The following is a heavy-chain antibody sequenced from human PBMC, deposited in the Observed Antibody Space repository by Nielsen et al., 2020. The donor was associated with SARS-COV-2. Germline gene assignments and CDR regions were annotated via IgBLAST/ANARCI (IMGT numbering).Heavy chain of an antibody. CDR1: GFTFSSYG. CDR2: ISYDGSNK. CDR3: ARGLGRGGFDY. V-gene: IGHV3-30*03. J-gene: IGHJ4*02. D-gene: IGHD4-23*01. Sequence: GESLKISCAASGFTFSSYGMHWVRQAPGKGLEWVAVISYDGSNKYYADSVKGRFTISRDNSKNTLYLQMNSLRAGDTAVYYCARGLGRGGFDYWGQGTLVTVSS.